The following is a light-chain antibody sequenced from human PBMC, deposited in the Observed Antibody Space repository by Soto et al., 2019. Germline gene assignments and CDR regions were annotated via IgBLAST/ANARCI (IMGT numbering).Light chain of an antibody. CDR2: EDI. CDR3: CSYAGGTSVV. Sequence: QSALTQPASVSGSPGQSITISCTGTSSDVGSYNLVSWYQQHPGKAPKLMIYEDIKRPSGVSNRFSGSKSGNTASLTISGLQTEDEADYYCCSYAGGTSVVFGGGTKVTVL. V-gene: IGLV2-23*01. CDR1: SSDVGSYNL. J-gene: IGLJ2*01.